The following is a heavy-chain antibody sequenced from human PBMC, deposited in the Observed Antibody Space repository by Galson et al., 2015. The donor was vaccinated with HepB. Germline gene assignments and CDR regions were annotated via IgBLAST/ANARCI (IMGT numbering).Heavy chain of an antibody. J-gene: IGHJ5*02. CDR2: IIPIFGTA. D-gene: IGHD6-6*01. CDR3: ARPGYSSSSGGWFDP. Sequence: SVKVSCKASGGTFSSYAISWVRQAPGQGLEWMGGIIPIFGTANYAQKFQGRVTITADESTSTAYMELSSLRSEDTAVYYCARPGYSSSSGGWFDPWGQGTLVTVSS. V-gene: IGHV1-69*13. CDR1: GGTFSSYA.